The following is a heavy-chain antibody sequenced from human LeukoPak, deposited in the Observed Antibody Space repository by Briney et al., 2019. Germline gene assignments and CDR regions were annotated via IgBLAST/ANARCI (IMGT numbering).Heavy chain of an antibody. D-gene: IGHD2-8*01. Sequence: SETLSLTCTVSGGSISSYYWSWIRQPPGKGLEWIGYIYYSGSTNHNPSLKSRVTISVDTSKNQFSLKLSSVTAADTAVYYCARGQNGPFDYWGQGTLVTVSS. J-gene: IGHJ4*02. CDR1: GGSISSYY. V-gene: IGHV4-59*01. CDR3: ARGQNGPFDY. CDR2: IYYSGST.